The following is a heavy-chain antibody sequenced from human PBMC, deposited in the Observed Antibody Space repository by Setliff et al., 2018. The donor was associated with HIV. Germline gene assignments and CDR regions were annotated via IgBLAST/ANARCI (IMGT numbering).Heavy chain of an antibody. CDR1: GGSISSGGYY. CDR2: IYYSGST. V-gene: IGHV4-31*03. D-gene: IGHD1-1*01. Sequence: PSETLSLTCTVSGGSISSGGYYWSWVRQHPGTGLEWIGYIYYSGSTYYNPSLKSRVTISGDTSKNQFSLKLSTVTAEDTAVYYCARESELRRMDSWGRGTLVTVSS. J-gene: IGHJ4*02. CDR3: ARESELRRMDS.